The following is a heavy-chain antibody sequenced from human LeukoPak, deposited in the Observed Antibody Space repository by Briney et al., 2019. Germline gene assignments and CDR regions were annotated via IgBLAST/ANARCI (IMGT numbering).Heavy chain of an antibody. V-gene: IGHV1-2*02. D-gene: IGHD3-22*01. J-gene: IGHJ3*02. CDR3: ARVPMIVVVDTFDI. CDR1: GYTFTGYY. Sequence: ASVKVSCKASGYTFTGYYMHWVRQAPGQGLEWMGWINPNSGGTNYAQKFQGRVTMTRDTSISTAYMELSRLRSDDTAVYYCARVPMIVVVDTFDIWGQGTMVTVSS. CDR2: INPNSGGT.